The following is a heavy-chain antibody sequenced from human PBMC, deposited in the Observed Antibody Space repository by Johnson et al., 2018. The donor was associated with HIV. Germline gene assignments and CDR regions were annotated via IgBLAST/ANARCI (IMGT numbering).Heavy chain of an antibody. V-gene: IGHV3-30*04. D-gene: IGHD5-24*01. CDR3: ARALEGDAFDI. Sequence: QVQLVESGGGVVQPGGSLRLSCAASGFTFSSYAMHWVRQAPVKGLEWVEVISYDGSNKYYADSVKGRFTISRDNSKNTLYLQMNSLRAEDTAVYYCARALEGDAFDIWGQGTMVTVSS. CDR2: ISYDGSNK. J-gene: IGHJ3*02. CDR1: GFTFSSYA.